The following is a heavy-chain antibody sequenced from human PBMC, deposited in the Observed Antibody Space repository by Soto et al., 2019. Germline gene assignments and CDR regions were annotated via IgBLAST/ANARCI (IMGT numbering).Heavy chain of an antibody. CDR1: GGSIISYY. CDR3: ARQGFGPLHCLVDV. D-gene: IGHD3-10*01. CDR2: VHHSWGS. J-gene: IGHJ6*02. Sequence: QVQLQESGPGLVKPSETLSLSCTVSGGSIISYYWSWFRQSPGKRMEWIGYVHHSWGSSYNPSLQSRVAISLDTSKSQFSLTVTSVTATDTAVYYCARQGFGPLHCLVDVWGQGTTVTVSS. V-gene: IGHV4-59*08.